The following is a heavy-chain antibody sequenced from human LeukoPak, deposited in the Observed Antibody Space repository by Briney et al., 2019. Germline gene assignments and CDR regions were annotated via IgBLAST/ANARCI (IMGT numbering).Heavy chain of an antibody. CDR1: GGSFSGYY. CDR2: INHSRST. D-gene: IGHD2-8*01. J-gene: IGHJ4*02. CDR3: ARYLKGIRCTNGVCYPDNQPIDY. Sequence: PSETLSLTCAVYGGSFSGYYWSWIRQPPGKGLEWIGEINHSRSTNYNPSLKSRVTISVDTSKNQFSLKLSSVTAADTAVYCCARYLKGIRCTNGVCYPDNQPIDYWGQGTLVTVSS. V-gene: IGHV4-34*01.